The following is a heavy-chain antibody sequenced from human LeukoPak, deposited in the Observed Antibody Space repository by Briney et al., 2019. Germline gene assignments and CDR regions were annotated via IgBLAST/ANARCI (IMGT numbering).Heavy chain of an antibody. CDR2: INHSGST. V-gene: IGHV4-34*01. D-gene: IGHD3-3*01. CDR1: GFTFSSYA. J-gene: IGHJ4*02. CDR3: ARGLETYYDFWSGYDRGRYFDY. Sequence: SGGSLRLSCAASGFTFSSYAMSWIRQPPGKGLEWIGEINHSGSTNYNPSLKSRVTISVDTSKDQFSLKLSSVTAADTAVYYCARGLETYYDFWSGYDRGRYFDYWGQGTLVTVSS.